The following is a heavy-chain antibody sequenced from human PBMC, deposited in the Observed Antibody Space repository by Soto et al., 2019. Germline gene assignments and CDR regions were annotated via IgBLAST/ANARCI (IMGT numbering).Heavy chain of an antibody. J-gene: IGHJ6*02. CDR2: IYYSGST. D-gene: IGHD2-15*01. Sequence: QVQLQESGPGLVKPSQTLSLTCTVSGGSISSGGYYWSWIRQHPGKGLEWIGYIYYSGSTYYNPSLKSRVTISVDTSKNQFSLKLSSVTAADTAVYYCARVVVADYYYHGMDVWGQGTTVTVSS. CDR3: ARVVVADYYYHGMDV. CDR1: GGSISSGGYY. V-gene: IGHV4-31*03.